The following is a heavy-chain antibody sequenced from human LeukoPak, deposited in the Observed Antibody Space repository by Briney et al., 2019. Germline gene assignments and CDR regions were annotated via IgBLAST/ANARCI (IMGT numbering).Heavy chain of an antibody. J-gene: IGHJ5*02. CDR1: GGSISTYY. CDR3: ARGGGCSGGSCYPWDNWFDP. CDR2: IYYSGNT. V-gene: IGHV4-59*12. D-gene: IGHD2-15*01. Sequence: SETLSLTCTVSGGSISTYYWSWIRQPPGKGLEWIGYIYYSGNTNYNPSLKSRVTISVDRSKNQFSLKLSSVTAADTAVYYCARGGGCSGGSCYPWDNWFDPWGQGTLVTVSS.